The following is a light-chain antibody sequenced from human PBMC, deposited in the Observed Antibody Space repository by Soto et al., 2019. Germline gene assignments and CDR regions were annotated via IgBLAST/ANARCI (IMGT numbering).Light chain of an antibody. J-gene: IGKJ4*01. CDR1: QSVLYSSNNKNY. CDR2: WAS. V-gene: IGKV4-1*01. CDR3: QQYYSTPLT. Sequence: DTLMTQSPDSLAVSLGERATINCKSSQSVLYSSNNKNYLAWYQQKPGQPPKLLIYWASTRESGVPDRFSGSGSGTDFTLTISSLQDEDVAVYYCQQYYSTPLTFGGGTKVDSK.